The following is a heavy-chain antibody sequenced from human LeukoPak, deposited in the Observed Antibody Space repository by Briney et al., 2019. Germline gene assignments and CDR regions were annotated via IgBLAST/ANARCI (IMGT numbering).Heavy chain of an antibody. CDR2: IYTGGST. CDR3: ARDLKTTVTNGYFDL. D-gene: IGHD4-17*01. Sequence: TSETLSLTCTVSGGSISSYYWSWIRQPAGKGLEWIGRIYTGGSTNYNPSLKSRVTMSVDTSKNQFSLKLSSVTAADTAVYYCARDLKTTVTNGYFDLWGRGTLVTASS. CDR1: GGSISSYY. J-gene: IGHJ2*01. V-gene: IGHV4-4*07.